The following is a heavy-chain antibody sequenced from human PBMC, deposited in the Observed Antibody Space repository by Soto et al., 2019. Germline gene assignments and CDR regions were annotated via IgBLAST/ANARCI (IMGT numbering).Heavy chain of an antibody. Sequence: GASVKVSCKASGDTFSSYAISWVRQAPGKGLEWMGKIIPTFGRTNYAQKFQGRLSISADDSTSTAYMERTSLASEDTAVYYCARDPLSSFAMDVWGQGTTVTVSS. CDR3: ARDPLSSFAMDV. CDR1: GDTFSSYA. D-gene: IGHD3-10*01. J-gene: IGHJ6*02. V-gene: IGHV1-69*13. CDR2: IIPTFGRT.